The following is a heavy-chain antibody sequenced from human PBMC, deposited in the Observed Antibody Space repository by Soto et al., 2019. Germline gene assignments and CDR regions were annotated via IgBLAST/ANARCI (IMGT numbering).Heavy chain of an antibody. CDR3: ARVTLSSSWSNNWFDP. V-gene: IGHV4-39*01. CDR2: IFYSGST. J-gene: IGHJ5*02. CDR1: GGSISSSSYY. Sequence: QLQLQESGPGLVKPSETLSLTCTVSGGSISSSSYYWGWIRQPPGKGLEWIGSIFYSGSTYYNPSLKSRVTISVDTSKNQFSLTLSSVTAADTAVYYCARVTLSSSWSNNWFDPCGQGTLVTVSS. D-gene: IGHD6-13*01.